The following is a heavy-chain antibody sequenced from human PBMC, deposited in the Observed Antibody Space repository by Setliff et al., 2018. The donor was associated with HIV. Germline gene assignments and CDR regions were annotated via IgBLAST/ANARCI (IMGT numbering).Heavy chain of an antibody. V-gene: IGHV1-69*02. D-gene: IGHD3-3*01. J-gene: IGHJ6*03. Sequence: SVKVSCKASRSTFNSHTINWVRQAPGQGLYWMGRISPILGVANYAQRFQGKVTITADKSTITAYMELTSLRFDDTAMYYCVRGVPSPTHYSHDYLDVWGEGTMVTVSS. CDR2: ISPILGVA. CDR3: VRGVPSPTHYSHDYLDV. CDR1: RSTFNSHT.